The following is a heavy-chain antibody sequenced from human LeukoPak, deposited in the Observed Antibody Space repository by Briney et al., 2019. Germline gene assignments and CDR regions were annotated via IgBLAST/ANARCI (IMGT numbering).Heavy chain of an antibody. Sequence: SSETLSLTCTASGGSISSYYWSWIRQPPGKGLEWIGYIYYSGSTNYNPSLKSRVTISVDTSKNQFSLKLSSVTAADTAVYYCARDHRDNWNQRHYYYYYMDVWGKGTTVTVSS. V-gene: IGHV4-59*01. CDR3: ARDHRDNWNQRHYYYYYMDV. D-gene: IGHD1-20*01. CDR1: GGSISSYY. CDR2: IYYSGST. J-gene: IGHJ6*03.